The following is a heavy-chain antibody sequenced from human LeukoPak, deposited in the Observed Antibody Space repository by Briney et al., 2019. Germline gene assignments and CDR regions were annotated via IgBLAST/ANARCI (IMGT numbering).Heavy chain of an antibody. CDR3: AREYGDLDY. CDR2: IYPSGGT. V-gene: IGHV4-4*07. CDR1: GGSISGFY. Sequence: SETLSLTCIVSGGSISGFYWSWIRQPAGKGLEWIGRIYPSGGTNYNPPLKSRVTMSTDTSKNQFSLKLRSVTAADTAVYYCAREYGDLDYWGQGTLVTVSS. J-gene: IGHJ4*02. D-gene: IGHD4-17*01.